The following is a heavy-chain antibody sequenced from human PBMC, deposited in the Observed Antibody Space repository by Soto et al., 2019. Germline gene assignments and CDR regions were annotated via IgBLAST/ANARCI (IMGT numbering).Heavy chain of an antibody. Sequence: PSETLSLTCAVSGGSISSSSYYWGWIRQPPGKGLEWIGSIYYSGSTYYNPSLKSRVTISVDTSKNQFSLKLSSVTAADTAVYYCARGTGGYDFWSGYYTGYYYYGMDVWGQGTTLTVSS. CDR3: ARGTGGYDFWSGYYTGYYYYGMDV. CDR2: IYYSGST. V-gene: IGHV4-39*01. D-gene: IGHD3-3*01. CDR1: GGSISSSSYY. J-gene: IGHJ6*02.